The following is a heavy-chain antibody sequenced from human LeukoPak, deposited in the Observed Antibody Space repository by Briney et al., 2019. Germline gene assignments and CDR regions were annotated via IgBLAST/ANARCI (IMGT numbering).Heavy chain of an antibody. V-gene: IGHV4-39*02. D-gene: IGHD2-21*01. CDR1: GGSISDSDYH. J-gene: IGHJ4*02. Sequence: SETLSLTCTVSGGSISDSDYHWGWIRQPPGKGLEWIGSIYYSGSTYYNPSLSGRVAISLDKSRNHFTLMVTAVTAADTAFYYCARKGPEHLPTYFDHWGRGILVTVSS. CDR2: IYYSGST. CDR3: ARKGPEHLPTYFDH.